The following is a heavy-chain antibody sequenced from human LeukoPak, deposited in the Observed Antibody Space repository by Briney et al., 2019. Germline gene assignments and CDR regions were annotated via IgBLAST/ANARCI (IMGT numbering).Heavy chain of an antibody. CDR1: GYTFTGYY. CDR2: INPNSGGT. V-gene: IGHV1-2*02. CDR3: ARVQYCSSTSCYAILDY. Sequence: ASVKVSCKASGYTFTGYYMHWVRQAPGQGLEWMGWINPNSGGTNYAQKFQGRVTMTRDTSISTAYMELSRLRSDDTAVYYCARVQYCSSTSCYAILDYWGQGTLVTVSS. D-gene: IGHD2-2*01. J-gene: IGHJ4*02.